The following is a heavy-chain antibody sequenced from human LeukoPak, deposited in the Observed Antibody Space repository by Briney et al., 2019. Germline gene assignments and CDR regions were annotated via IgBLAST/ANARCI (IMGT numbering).Heavy chain of an antibody. J-gene: IGHJ6*03. V-gene: IGHV4-4*07. CDR2: IYTSGST. CDR3: ARMGSSSYYYYYYMDV. CDR1: GGSISSYY. Sequence: SETLSLTCTVSGGSISSYYRSWIRQPAGKGLEWIGRIYTSGSTNYNPSLKSRVTMSVDTSKNQFSLKLSSVTAADTAVYYCARMGSSSYYYYYYMDVWGKGTTVTVSS. D-gene: IGHD6-13*01.